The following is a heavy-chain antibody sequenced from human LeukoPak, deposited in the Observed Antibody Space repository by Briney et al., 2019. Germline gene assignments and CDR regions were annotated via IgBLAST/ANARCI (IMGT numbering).Heavy chain of an antibody. CDR1: GFTFDNYG. J-gene: IGHJ4*02. D-gene: IGHD4-23*01. CDR3: GTGGGNPLDH. Sequence: GGSLRLSCAASGFTFDNYGMNWVRQVPGKGLEWVSGIDWNGGSTGYADSVKGRFTISRDNAKNSLYLQMNSLRAEDTALYHCGTGGGNPLDHWGQGTLVTVSS. V-gene: IGHV3-20*01. CDR2: IDWNGGST.